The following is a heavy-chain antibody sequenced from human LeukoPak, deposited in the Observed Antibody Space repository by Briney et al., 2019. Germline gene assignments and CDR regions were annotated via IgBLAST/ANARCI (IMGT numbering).Heavy chain of an antibody. Sequence: GASVKVSCKASGYTFTGYYMHWVRQAPGQGLEWMGWINPNSGGANYTQKFQGRVTMTRDTSISTAYMELSRLRSDDTAVYYCARDGPGYSYGTPYPYHDAFDIWGQGTMVTVSS. CDR3: ARDGPGYSYGTPYPYHDAFDI. CDR1: GYTFTGYY. CDR2: INPNSGGA. V-gene: IGHV1-2*02. D-gene: IGHD5-18*01. J-gene: IGHJ3*02.